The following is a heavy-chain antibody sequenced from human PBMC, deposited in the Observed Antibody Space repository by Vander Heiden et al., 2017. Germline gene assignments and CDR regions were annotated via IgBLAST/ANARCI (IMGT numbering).Heavy chain of an antibody. Sequence: QVQLVESGGGVVQPGRSLRLSCAASGFTFSSYGMHWVRQATGKGLEWVAVIWYDGSNKYYADSVKGRFTISRDNSKNTLYLQMNSLRAEDTAVYYCAREMDYGSGSYKNWFDPWGQGTLVTVSS. D-gene: IGHD3-10*01. V-gene: IGHV3-33*01. J-gene: IGHJ5*02. CDR1: GFTFSSYG. CDR3: AREMDYGSGSYKNWFDP. CDR2: IWYDGSNK.